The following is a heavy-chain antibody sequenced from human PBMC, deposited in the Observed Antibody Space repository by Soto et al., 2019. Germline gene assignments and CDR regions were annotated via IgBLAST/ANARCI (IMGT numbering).Heavy chain of an antibody. CDR3: ASRNIAAAGLDY. D-gene: IGHD6-13*01. Sequence: QVQLQQWGAGLLKPSETLSLTCAVYGGSFSGYYWSWIRQPTGKGLEWIGEINQSGSTNYNPSLKRRVTISVDTSKNQFSLKLSSVTAADTAVYYCASRNIAAAGLDYWGQGTLVTVSS. J-gene: IGHJ4*02. CDR1: GGSFSGYY. V-gene: IGHV4-34*01. CDR2: INQSGST.